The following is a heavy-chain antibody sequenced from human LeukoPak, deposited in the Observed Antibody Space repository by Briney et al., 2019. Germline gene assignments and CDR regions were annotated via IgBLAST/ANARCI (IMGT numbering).Heavy chain of an antibody. CDR3: ASLHYGSLTNDAFDI. V-gene: IGHV4-59*12. D-gene: IGHD3-10*01. CDR2: IYYSGST. J-gene: IGHJ3*02. CDR1: GGSISSYY. Sequence: PSETLSLTCTVSGGSISSYYWSWIRQPPGKGLEWIGYIYYSGSTNYNPSLKSRVTISVDRSKNQFSLKLSSVTAADTAVYYCASLHYGSLTNDAFDIWGQGTMVTVSS.